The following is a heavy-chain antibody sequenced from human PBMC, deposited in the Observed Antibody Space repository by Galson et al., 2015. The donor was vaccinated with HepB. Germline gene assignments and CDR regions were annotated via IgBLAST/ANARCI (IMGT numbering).Heavy chain of an antibody. D-gene: IGHD7-27*01. V-gene: IGHV3-30*04. CDR3: ARDGNWGSEMEWYFDL. J-gene: IGHJ2*01. Sequence: SLRLSCAASGFTFSSYPIHWVRQAPGVGLEWVALISYDGRSSYYADSVEGQFTISRDNSKNALFLQMNSLTTDDTAVYYCARDGNWGSEMEWYFDLWGRGTLVTVSS. CDR1: GFTFSSYP. CDR2: ISYDGRSS.